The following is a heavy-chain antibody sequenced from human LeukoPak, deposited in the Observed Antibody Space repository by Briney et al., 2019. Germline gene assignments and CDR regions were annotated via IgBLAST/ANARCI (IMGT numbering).Heavy chain of an antibody. CDR3: ARGGSGSAYYFDY. Sequence: ASVKVSCKASGYTFTSYAIHLVRQAPGQRLEGVGWINAGNGNTKYSQKFQGRVTITRDTSASTAYMELSSLRSEDTAVYYCARGGSGSAYYFDYWGQGTLVTVSS. J-gene: IGHJ4*02. CDR1: GYTFTSYA. D-gene: IGHD3-10*01. V-gene: IGHV1-3*01. CDR2: INAGNGNT.